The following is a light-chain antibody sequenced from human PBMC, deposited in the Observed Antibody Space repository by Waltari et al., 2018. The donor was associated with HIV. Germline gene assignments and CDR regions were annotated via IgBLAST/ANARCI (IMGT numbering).Light chain of an antibody. Sequence: QSALTQPPSASGSPGQSVTISCTGITSAGGGYDYVSWYQQHPGRAPKLIIYEVSKRASGVPDRFTASKSGNTASLTVSGIQAGDEADYYCSSFDGSNKDMVFGPGTKVTVL. J-gene: IGLJ1*01. V-gene: IGLV2-8*01. CDR3: SSFDGSNKDMV. CDR1: TSAGGGYDY. CDR2: EVS.